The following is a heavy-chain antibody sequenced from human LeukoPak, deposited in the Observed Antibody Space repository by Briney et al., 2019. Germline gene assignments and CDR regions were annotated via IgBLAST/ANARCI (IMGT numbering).Heavy chain of an antibody. V-gene: IGHV3-11*06. Sequence: GGSLRLSCAASGFTFSDYYMSWIRQAPGKGLEWVSYISSSSYTNYADSVKGRFTISRDNAKNSLYLQMNSLRAEDTAVYYCARVTRQQLAFDYWGQGTLVTVSS. CDR3: ARVTRQQLAFDY. J-gene: IGHJ4*02. D-gene: IGHD6-13*01. CDR1: GFTFSDYY. CDR2: ISSSSYT.